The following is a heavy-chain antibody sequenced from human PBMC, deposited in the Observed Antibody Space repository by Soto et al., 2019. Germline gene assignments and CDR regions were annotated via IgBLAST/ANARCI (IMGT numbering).Heavy chain of an antibody. Sequence: GASVEASCKASRDTFTGYYRHWVRQSPGQGLEWTGWINPNSGGTNCAQKFQGRVTMTRDTSIRTAYMELSRLRSDDTAVHYCARVVAARDFDYWRQGTLVTVSS. J-gene: IGHJ4*02. D-gene: IGHD6-6*01. CDR3: ARVVAARDFDY. CDR2: INPNSGGT. CDR1: RDTFTGYY. V-gene: IGHV1-2*02.